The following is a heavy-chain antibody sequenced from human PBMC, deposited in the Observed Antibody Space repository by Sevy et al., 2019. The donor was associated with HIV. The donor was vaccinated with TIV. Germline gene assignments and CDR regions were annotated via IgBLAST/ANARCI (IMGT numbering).Heavy chain of an antibody. Sequence: SETLSLTCTVSGDSITSGDYYWSWIRQPPGKGLESIGNIYDSGSTSSNPSLKSRVTISMDTSKNQFSLKVSSVTAADTAVYYCARGAAYCGGDCYLDGFDIWGQGTMVTVSS. V-gene: IGHV4-30-4*01. D-gene: IGHD2-21*02. CDR3: ARGAAYCGGDCYLDGFDI. CDR2: IYDSGST. J-gene: IGHJ3*02. CDR1: GDSITSGDYY.